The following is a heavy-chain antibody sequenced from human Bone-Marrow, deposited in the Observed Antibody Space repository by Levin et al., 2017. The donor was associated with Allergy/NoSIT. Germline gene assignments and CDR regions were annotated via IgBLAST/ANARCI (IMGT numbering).Heavy chain of an antibody. D-gene: IGHD2-2*01. CDR1: GDTFNNYA. V-gene: IGHV1-69*06. J-gene: IGHJ5*02. Sequence: ASVKVSCQASGDTFNNYAINWVRQAPGQGLEWMGGIVPILGTPSYAQKFQGRLTITADTSTSTAYMELSSLRSEDTALYYCARDSVVPSATLGFDPWGQGSLVTVSS. CDR3: ARDSVVPSATLGFDP. CDR2: IVPILGTP.